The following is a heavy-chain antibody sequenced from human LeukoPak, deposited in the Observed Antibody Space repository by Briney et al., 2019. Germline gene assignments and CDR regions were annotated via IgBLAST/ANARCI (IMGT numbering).Heavy chain of an antibody. CDR3: ARVGRIQLWSQPFYYMDV. V-gene: IGHV3-30*03. CDR1: GFTFSRYG. Sequence: GGSLGLSCAASGFTFSRYGIHWVRQAPGKGLEWVAVISYDGGIKYYADSVKGRFTISRDNSKNTLYLEMNSLRAEDTAVYYCARVGRIQLWSQPFYYMDVWGKGTTVTISS. CDR2: ISYDGGIK. D-gene: IGHD5-18*01. J-gene: IGHJ6*03.